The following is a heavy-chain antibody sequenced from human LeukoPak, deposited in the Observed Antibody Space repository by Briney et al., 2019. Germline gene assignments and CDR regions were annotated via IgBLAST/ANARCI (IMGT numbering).Heavy chain of an antibody. D-gene: IGHD6-6*01. CDR2: ISGSGDSA. CDR1: GFTFSSYA. CDR3: ARDLAARTKKIFLNYYGMDV. V-gene: IGHV3-23*01. J-gene: IGHJ6*02. Sequence: GGSLRLSCAASGFTFSSYAMSWVRQAPGKGLEWVSAISGSGDSAYYADSVKGRFTISRDNSKNTLYLQMNSLRAEDTAVYYCARDLAARTKKIFLNYYGMDVWGQGTTVTVSS.